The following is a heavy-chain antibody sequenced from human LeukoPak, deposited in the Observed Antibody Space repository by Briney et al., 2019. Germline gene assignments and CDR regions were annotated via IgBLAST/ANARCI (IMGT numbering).Heavy chain of an antibody. CDR3: VKDGSGSYYTYYFDD. CDR1: GFTVSSNY. D-gene: IGHD3-10*01. CDR2: IYSGGST. Sequence: GGSLRLSCAASGFTVSSNYMSWVRQAPGKGLEWVSVIYSGGSTYYADSVKGRFTISRDNSKNTLYLQMSSLRAEDTAVYYCVKDGSGSYYTYYFDDWGQGTLVTVSS. V-gene: IGHV3-66*01. J-gene: IGHJ4*02.